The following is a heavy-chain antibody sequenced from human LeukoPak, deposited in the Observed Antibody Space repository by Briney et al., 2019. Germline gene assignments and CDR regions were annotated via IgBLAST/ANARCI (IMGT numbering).Heavy chain of an antibody. D-gene: IGHD3-22*01. V-gene: IGHV3-23*01. Sequence: GGSLRLSCAASGFTFSSYAMSWVRQAPGEGLEWVSAISGSGGSTYYADSVKGRFTISRDNSKNTLYLQMNSLRAEDTAVYYCAKDQTTMIVVVIHYFDYWGQGTLVTVSS. J-gene: IGHJ4*02. CDR2: ISGSGGST. CDR1: GFTFSSYA. CDR3: AKDQTTMIVVVIHYFDY.